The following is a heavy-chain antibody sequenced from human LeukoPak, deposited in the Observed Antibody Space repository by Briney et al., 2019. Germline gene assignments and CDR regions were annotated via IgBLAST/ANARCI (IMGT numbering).Heavy chain of an antibody. J-gene: IGHJ4*02. D-gene: IGHD3-16*01. V-gene: IGHV4-61*02. CDR2: IYTSGST. Sequence: SETLSLTCTVSGGSISSGSYYWSWIRQPAGKGLEWIGRIYTSGSTNYNPSLKSRVTISVDTSKNQFSLKLRSVTAADTAVYYCARALGGYFDYWGQGTLVTVSS. CDR3: ARALGGYFDY. CDR1: GGSISSGSYY.